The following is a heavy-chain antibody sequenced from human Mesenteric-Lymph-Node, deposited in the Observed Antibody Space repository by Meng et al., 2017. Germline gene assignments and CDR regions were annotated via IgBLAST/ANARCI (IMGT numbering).Heavy chain of an antibody. Sequence: QVQLVQSGAEVKKPGASVKVSCKASGYTFTSYYMHWVRQAPGQGLEWMGIINSSGGSRSYAQKFQGRVTMTRDTSTSTVYMELSSLRSEDTAVYYCARGIVDGYGGDSWFDPWGQGTLVTVSS. J-gene: IGHJ5*02. D-gene: IGHD5-18*01. CDR3: ARGIVDGYGGDSWFDP. V-gene: IGHV1-46*01. CDR1: GYTFTSYY. CDR2: INSSGGSR.